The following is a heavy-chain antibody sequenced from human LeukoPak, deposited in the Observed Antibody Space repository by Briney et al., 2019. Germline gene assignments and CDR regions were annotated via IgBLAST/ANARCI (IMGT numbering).Heavy chain of an antibody. J-gene: IGHJ4*02. D-gene: IGHD2-15*01. Sequence: PGGSLRLSCAASGFSFNNFHIHWVRQAPGKGLEWVAVIWYDGSNKDYADSVKGRFTVSRDNSRNTLFLQMNSLRVEDTAVYYCATDRATQYFDYWGQGTLVSVPS. V-gene: IGHV3-33*01. CDR1: GFSFNNFH. CDR2: IWYDGSNK. CDR3: ATDRATQYFDY.